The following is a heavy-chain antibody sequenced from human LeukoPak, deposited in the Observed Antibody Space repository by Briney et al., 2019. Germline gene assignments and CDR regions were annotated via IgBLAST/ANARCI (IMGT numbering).Heavy chain of an antibody. Sequence: SETLSLTCAVYGGSFSGYYWSWIRQPPGKGLEWIGEINHSGSTNYNPSLKSRVTISVDTSKNQLSLKLSSVTAADTAVYYCAGHLRWFDYWGQGTLVTVSS. CDR3: AGHLRWFDY. CDR2: INHSGST. D-gene: IGHD4-23*01. J-gene: IGHJ4*02. V-gene: IGHV4-34*01. CDR1: GGSFSGYY.